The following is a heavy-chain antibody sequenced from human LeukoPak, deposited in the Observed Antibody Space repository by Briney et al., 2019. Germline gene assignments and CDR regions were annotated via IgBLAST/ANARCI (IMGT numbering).Heavy chain of an antibody. D-gene: IGHD6-19*01. CDR1: GFTFSSYS. Sequence: GGSLRLSCAASGFTFSSYSTNWVRQAPGKGLEWVSYISSSSGTIYYADSVKGRFTISRDNAKDSLYLQMNSLRAEDTAVYYCAREVAVAGTDLDYWGQGTLVTASS. CDR3: AREVAVAGTDLDY. V-gene: IGHV3-48*04. CDR2: ISSSSGTI. J-gene: IGHJ4*02.